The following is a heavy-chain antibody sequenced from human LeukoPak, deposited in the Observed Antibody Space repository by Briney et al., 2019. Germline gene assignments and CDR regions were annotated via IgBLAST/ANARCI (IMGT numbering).Heavy chain of an antibody. J-gene: IGHJ4*02. CDR2: IYTDGSRT. CDR3: ARGDHVGYFLDY. D-gene: IGHD1-26*01. V-gene: IGHV3-74*01. CDR1: GFTFSNYA. Sequence: QPGGSLRLSCAASGFTFSNYAMSWVRQAPGKGLVWVSRIYTDGSRTNYADSVWGRFTISRDNAKNTLYLQLDSLRAEDMAVYYCARGDHVGYFLDYWGQGTLVTVSS.